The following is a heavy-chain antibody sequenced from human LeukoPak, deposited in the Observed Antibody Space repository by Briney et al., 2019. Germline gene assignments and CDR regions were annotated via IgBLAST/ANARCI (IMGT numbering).Heavy chain of an antibody. V-gene: IGHV5-51*01. CDR3: ARGTPSDYVWGSYRYITPSFDY. CDR2: IYPGDSDT. CDR1: GYSFTSYW. Sequence: GESLKISCKGSGYSFTSYWIGWVRQMPGKGLEWMGIIYPGDSDTRYSPSFQGQVTISADKSIGTAYLQWSSLKASDTAMYCCARGTPSDYVWGSYRYITPSFDYWGQGTLVTVSS. J-gene: IGHJ4*02. D-gene: IGHD3-16*02.